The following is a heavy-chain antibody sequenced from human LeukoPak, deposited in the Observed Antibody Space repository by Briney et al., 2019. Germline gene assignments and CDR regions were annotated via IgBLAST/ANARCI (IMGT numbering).Heavy chain of an antibody. V-gene: IGHV3-48*01. CDR1: GFTLSSYS. J-gene: IGHJ3*02. CDR3: ARRDSGWYDDAFDI. CDR2: ISSTSSTK. Sequence: GGSLRLSCSASGFTLSSYSMNWVRQAPGKGLEWVSYISSTSSTKYYADSAKGRCTISRDNAKNSLYLQMNSLRAEDTAVYYCARRDSGWYDDAFDIWGQGTMVTVSS. D-gene: IGHD6-19*01.